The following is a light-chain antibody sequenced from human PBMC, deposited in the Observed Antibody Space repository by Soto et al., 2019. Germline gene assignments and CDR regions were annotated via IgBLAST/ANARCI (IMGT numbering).Light chain of an antibody. V-gene: IGLV2-8*01. CDR2: EVT. CDR3: SSYINGNPII. J-gene: IGLJ2*01. CDR1: GSDIGRYNY. Sequence: QSALTQPPSASGSPGQSVTISCTGTGSDIGRYNYVSWYQQHTGKAPKLMLYEVTKRPSGVPDRFSGSKSGNTASLTVSELQAEDEADYYCSSYINGNPIIFGGGTKLTVL.